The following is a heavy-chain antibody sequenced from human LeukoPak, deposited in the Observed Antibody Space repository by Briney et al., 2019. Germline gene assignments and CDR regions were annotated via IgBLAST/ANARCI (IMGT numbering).Heavy chain of an antibody. Sequence: GGSLRLSCAVSGFTFSSYAMSWVRQAPGKGLEWVSAISGSGGSTYYADSVKGRFTISRDNAKNSLYLQMNSLRAEDTAVYYCARDNWYSLDDWGPGTLVTVSS. CDR2: ISGSGGST. CDR1: GFTFSSYA. J-gene: IGHJ4*02. D-gene: IGHD1/OR15-1a*01. CDR3: ARDNWYSLDD. V-gene: IGHV3-23*01.